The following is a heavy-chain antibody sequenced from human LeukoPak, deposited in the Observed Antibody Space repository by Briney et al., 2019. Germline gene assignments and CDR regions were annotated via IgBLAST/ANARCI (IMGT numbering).Heavy chain of an antibody. CDR2: INSDGSST. V-gene: IGHV3-74*01. CDR3: TANFDH. CDR1: GFTFSSYW. D-gene: IGHD2-21*02. J-gene: IGHJ4*02. Sequence: GGSLRLSCVASGFTFSSYWMHWVRHAPGKGLWWVSRINSDGSSTNYADSVKGRFTISRDNAKNTLYLQMNSLRADDSAVYYCTANFDHWGQGILVTVPS.